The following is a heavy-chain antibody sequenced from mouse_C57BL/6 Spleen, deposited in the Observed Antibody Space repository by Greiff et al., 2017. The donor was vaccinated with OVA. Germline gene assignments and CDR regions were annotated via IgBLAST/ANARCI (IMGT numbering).Heavy chain of an antibody. V-gene: IGHV1-59*01. CDR2: IDPSDSYT. CDR1: GYTFTSYW. J-gene: IGHJ3*01. D-gene: IGHD2-2*01. CDR3: ARDPYGSFAY. Sequence: QVQLQQPGAELVRPGTSVKLSCKASGYTFTSYWMHWVKQRPGQGLEWIGVIDPSDSYTNYNQKFKGKATLTVDPSSSTAYMQLSSLTSEDSAVYYCARDPYGSFAYWGQGTLVTVSA.